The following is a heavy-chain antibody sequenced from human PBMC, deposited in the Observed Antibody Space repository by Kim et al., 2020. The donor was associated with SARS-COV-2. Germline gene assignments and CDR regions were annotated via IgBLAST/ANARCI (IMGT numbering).Heavy chain of an antibody. Sequence: SETLSLTCAVYGGSFSGYYWSWIRQPPGKGLEWIGEINHSGSTNYNPSLKSRVTISVDTSKNQFSLKLSSVTAADTAVYYCARGFGELLWGQYYYYGMDV. J-gene: IGHJ6*01. CDR3: ARGFGELLWGQYYYYGMDV. CDR1: GGSFSGYY. CDR2: INHSGST. V-gene: IGHV4-34*01. D-gene: IGHD3-10*01.